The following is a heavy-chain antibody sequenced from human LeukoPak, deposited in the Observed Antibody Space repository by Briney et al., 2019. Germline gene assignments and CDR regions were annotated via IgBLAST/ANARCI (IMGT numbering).Heavy chain of an antibody. CDR1: GGSISSYY. CDR3: ARHSSGWYSDY. D-gene: IGHD6-19*01. Sequence: SETLSLTCTVSGGSISSYYWSWIRQPPGKGLEWIGYIYYSGSTNYNPSLKIRVTISVDTSKNQFSLKLSSVTAADTAVYYCARHSSGWYSDYWGQGTLVTVSS. V-gene: IGHV4-59*08. CDR2: IYYSGST. J-gene: IGHJ4*02.